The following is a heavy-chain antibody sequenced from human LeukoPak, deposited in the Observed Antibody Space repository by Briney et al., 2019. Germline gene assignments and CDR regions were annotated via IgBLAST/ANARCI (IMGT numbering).Heavy chain of an antibody. Sequence: PGGSLRLSCAASGFTFSDYYMSWIRQAPGKGLEWVSYISSSGSTIYYADSVKGRFTISRDNAKNSLYLQMNSLRAEDTAVYYCARVIEPLHYYYYGMDVWGQGTTVTVSS. CDR3: ARVIEPLHYYYYGMDV. V-gene: IGHV3-11*01. CDR2: ISSSGSTI. J-gene: IGHJ6*02. CDR1: GFTFSDYY.